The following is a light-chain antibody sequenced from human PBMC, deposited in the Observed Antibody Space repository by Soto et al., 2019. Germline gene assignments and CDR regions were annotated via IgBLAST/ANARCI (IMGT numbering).Light chain of an antibody. Sequence: QSALTQPASVSGSPGQSITISCTGTSSDVGGYNYVSWYQQHPGKAPKLMIYDVSNRPSGVSNRFSGSKSGNTALLTISGLQAEDEADYYCSSYTSSSTYVFGTGTKVTVL. V-gene: IGLV2-14*01. CDR1: SSDVGGYNY. CDR3: SSYTSSSTYV. CDR2: DVS. J-gene: IGLJ1*01.